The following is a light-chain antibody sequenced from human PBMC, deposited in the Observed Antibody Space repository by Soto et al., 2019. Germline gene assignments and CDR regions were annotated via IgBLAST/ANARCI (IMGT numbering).Light chain of an antibody. CDR3: QHYNSDPWT. Sequence: DIQMTQSPSTLSASVGDRVTITCRASQSISNWLAWYQQKPGRAPRLLIYDASSLENGVPSRFGVSGSGTEFTLTISSLQPDDFATYYCQHYNSDPWTFGQGTKVEIK. V-gene: IGKV1-5*01. CDR2: DAS. CDR1: QSISNW. J-gene: IGKJ1*01.